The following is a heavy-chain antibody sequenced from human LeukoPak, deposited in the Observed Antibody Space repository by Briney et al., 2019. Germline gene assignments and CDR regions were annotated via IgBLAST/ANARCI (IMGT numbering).Heavy chain of an antibody. Sequence: GGSLRLSCAASGFTFSNYAMSWVRQAPGKGLEWVSAISGSGGSAYYADSVKGRFTISRDNSKNTLYLQMNSLRAEDTAVYYCAGVPGYYGSGSYLGWGQGTLVTVSS. CDR3: AGVPGYYGSGSYLG. V-gene: IGHV3-23*01. D-gene: IGHD3-10*01. CDR2: ISGSGGSA. J-gene: IGHJ4*02. CDR1: GFTFSNYA.